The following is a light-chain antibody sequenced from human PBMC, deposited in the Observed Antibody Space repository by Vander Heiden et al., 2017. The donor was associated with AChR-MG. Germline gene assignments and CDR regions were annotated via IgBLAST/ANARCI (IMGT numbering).Light chain of an antibody. J-gene: IGKJ1*01. CDR1: QSVRRSY. CDR2: GAS. CDR3: QQEGSSHRT. V-gene: IGKV3-20*01. Sequence: IVLTQSPGTLSLSPGERATLSCRASQSVRRSYLAWYQQKPGQAPRLLIYGASSRATGIPDRFSGSGSGTDFTLTISRREHEDFAVYYCQQEGSSHRTFGQRTKVEI.